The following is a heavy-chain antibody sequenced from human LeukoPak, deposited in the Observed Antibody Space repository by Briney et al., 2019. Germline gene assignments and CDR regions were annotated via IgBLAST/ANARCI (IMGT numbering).Heavy chain of an antibody. CDR2: IYYSGST. Sequence: SETLSLTCTVSGGSISSSSYYWGWIRQPPGKGLGWIGSIYYSGSTYYNPSLKSRVTISVDTSKNQFSLKLSSVTAADTAVYYCARVLIWQWLVRDHDAFDIWGQGTMVTVSS. CDR1: GGSISSSSYY. D-gene: IGHD6-19*01. CDR3: ARVLIWQWLVRDHDAFDI. J-gene: IGHJ3*02. V-gene: IGHV4-39*01.